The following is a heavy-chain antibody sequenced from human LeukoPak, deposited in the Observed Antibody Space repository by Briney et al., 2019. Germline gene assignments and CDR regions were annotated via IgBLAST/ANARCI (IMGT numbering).Heavy chain of an antibody. J-gene: IGHJ4*02. CDR1: GGSISSNY. D-gene: IGHD1-1*01. V-gene: IGHV4-59*01. Sequence: PSETLSLTCTVSGGSISSNYWSWIRQPPGKGLEWIGYIYNSGSTNYNPSLKSRVTISVDTSKNQFSLKLSSVTAADTAVYYCARGYNPFGGLPYFDYWGQGTLVTVSS. CDR3: ARGYNPFGGLPYFDY. CDR2: IYNSGST.